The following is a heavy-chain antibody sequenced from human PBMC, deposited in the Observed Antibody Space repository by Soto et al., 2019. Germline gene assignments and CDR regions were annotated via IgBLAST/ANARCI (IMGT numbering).Heavy chain of an antibody. CDR2: IYYSGST. CDR1: GGSISSYY. Sequence: SETLSLTCTVSGGSISSYYWSWIRQPPGKGLEWIGYIYYSGSTNYNPSLKSRVTISVDTSKNQFSLKLSSVTAADTAVYYCARHLSAAGPSRNLFQHWGQGTLVTVSS. CDR3: ARHLSAAGPSRNLFQH. J-gene: IGHJ1*01. V-gene: IGHV4-59*08. D-gene: IGHD6-13*01.